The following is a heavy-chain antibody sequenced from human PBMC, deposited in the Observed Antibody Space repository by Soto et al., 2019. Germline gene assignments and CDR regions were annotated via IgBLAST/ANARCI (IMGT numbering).Heavy chain of an antibody. CDR2: IKQDGREK. CDR1: GFTFSSYW. CDR3: ARVYDYGDYVLAFDI. J-gene: IGHJ3*02. Sequence: EVQLVESGGGLVQPGGSLRLSCAASGFTFSSYWMSWVRQAPGKGLEWVANIKQDGREKYYVDSVKGRFTISRDNAKNSLYRQMNSLRAEDTAVYYCARVYDYGDYVLAFDIWGQGTMVTVSS. V-gene: IGHV3-7*01. D-gene: IGHD4-17*01.